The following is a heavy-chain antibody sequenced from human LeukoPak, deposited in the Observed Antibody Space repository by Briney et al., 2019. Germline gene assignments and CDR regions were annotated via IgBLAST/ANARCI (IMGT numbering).Heavy chain of an antibody. CDR3: ARSDGYGLVGI. CDR2: TYSSGST. D-gene: IGHD3-10*01. CDR1: GASISSGSNY. J-gene: IGHJ3*02. V-gene: IGHV4-39*07. Sequence: SETLSLTCSVSGASISSGSNYWGWIRQPPGKTLKWIGSTYSSGSTYYNPSLKSRIIIIIDTPKNDFSLSLSSVTAADTAVYYCARSDGYGLVGIWGQGTMVTVSS.